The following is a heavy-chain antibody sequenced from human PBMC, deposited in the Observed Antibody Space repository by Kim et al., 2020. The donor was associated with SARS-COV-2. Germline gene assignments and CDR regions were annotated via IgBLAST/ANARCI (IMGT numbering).Heavy chain of an antibody. CDR3: AKYSFGYVDN. J-gene: IGHJ4*02. D-gene: IGHD2-21*01. V-gene: IGHV4-59*01. Sequence: SETLSLTCTVSGGSISSYYWSWIRQPPGKGLEWIGYIYHDGSTSSNPSLKSRVTMSVDTSKNQFSLKLSSVTAADTAVYYCAKYSFGYVDNCGQGTLVTV. CDR2: IYHDGST. CDR1: GGSISSYY.